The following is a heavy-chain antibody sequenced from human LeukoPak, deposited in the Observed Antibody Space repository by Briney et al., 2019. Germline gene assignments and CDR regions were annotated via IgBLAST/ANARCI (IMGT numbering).Heavy chain of an antibody. D-gene: IGHD3-9*01. CDR3: ARLRYFDWLLSNWFDP. V-gene: IGHV4-39*01. Sequence: PSETQSLTCTVSGGSISSSSYYWGWIRQPPGKGLEWIGSIYYSGSTYYNPSLKSRVTISVDTSKNQFSLKLSSVTAADTAVYYCARLRYFDWLLSNWFDPWGQGTLVTVSS. CDR1: GGSISSSSYY. CDR2: IYYSGST. J-gene: IGHJ5*02.